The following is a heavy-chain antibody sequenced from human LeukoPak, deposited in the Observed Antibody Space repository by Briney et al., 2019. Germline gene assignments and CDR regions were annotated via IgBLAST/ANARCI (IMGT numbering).Heavy chain of an antibody. Sequence: GGSPRLSCAASGFTFSSYAMHWVRQAPGKGLEWVAHISYDGSNKHYADSVKGRFTISRDNSKNTLYLQMNSLRVEDTALYYCARDFSGWFPRSIYDYWGQGTLVTVSS. CDR3: ARDFSGWFPRSIYDY. V-gene: IGHV3-30*04. CDR2: ISYDGSNK. D-gene: IGHD2-15*01. CDR1: GFTFSSYA. J-gene: IGHJ4*02.